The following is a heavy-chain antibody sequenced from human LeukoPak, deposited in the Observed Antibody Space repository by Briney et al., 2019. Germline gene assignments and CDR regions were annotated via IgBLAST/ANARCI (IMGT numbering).Heavy chain of an antibody. CDR2: IHHSGTT. CDR1: GHSMTNYY. J-gene: IGHJ4*02. D-gene: IGHD3-16*01. V-gene: IGHV4-59*01. Sequence: RPSETLSLTCTVSGHSMTNYYWNSIRQPPGKGLEWIGYIHHSGTTNYNPSLKSRLTMSVDTSKNQFSLKLTSVSAADTAMYFCAKTGSLMGGFFDYWGQGIQVIVSS. CDR3: AKTGSLMGGFFDY.